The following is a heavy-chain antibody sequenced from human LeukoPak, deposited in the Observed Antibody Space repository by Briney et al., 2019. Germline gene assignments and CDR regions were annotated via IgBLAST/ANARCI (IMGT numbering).Heavy chain of an antibody. CDR2: ISGSGGST. Sequence: PGGSLRLSCAASGFTFSNYAMSWVRQAPSKALEWVSGISGSGGSTYYADSVKGRFTISRDNSKNTLYLQMNSLRAEDTAVYYCARSIYGSGSFYAFDIWGQGTMVTVSS. CDR3: ARSIYGSGSFYAFDI. J-gene: IGHJ3*02. V-gene: IGHV3-23*01. D-gene: IGHD3-10*01. CDR1: GFTFSNYA.